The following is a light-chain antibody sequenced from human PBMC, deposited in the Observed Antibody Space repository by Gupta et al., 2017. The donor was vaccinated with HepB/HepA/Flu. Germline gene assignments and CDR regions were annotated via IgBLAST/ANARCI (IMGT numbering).Light chain of an antibody. CDR2: AAS. CDR1: PGVDSDY. Sequence: EVVLTQSPGTLSLSTGERATLSCRASPGVDSDYLAWYQHRPGQAPRLLIYAASPLASGIPARFTSRRSETGFTRPIISLEPDDFAVYFFTQYGSAHRCSFGQGTKVEIK. CDR3: TQYGSAHRCS. V-gene: IGKV3-20*01. J-gene: IGKJ2*04.